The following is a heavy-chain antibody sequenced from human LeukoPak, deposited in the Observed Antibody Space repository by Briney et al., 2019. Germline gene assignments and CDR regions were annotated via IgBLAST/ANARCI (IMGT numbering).Heavy chain of an antibody. D-gene: IGHD2-21*02. CDR1: GGSISGTYY. Sequence: SETLSLTCTVSGGSISGTYYWSWIRQPPGKGLEWIGYIYYTGTTDSNPSLKSRVTISLDTSKNQFSLNLSSVTAADTAVYYCARRGYCGGDCYEDYWGQGTLVTVSS. CDR3: ARRGYCGGDCYEDY. J-gene: IGHJ4*02. V-gene: IGHV4-59*08. CDR2: IYYTGTT.